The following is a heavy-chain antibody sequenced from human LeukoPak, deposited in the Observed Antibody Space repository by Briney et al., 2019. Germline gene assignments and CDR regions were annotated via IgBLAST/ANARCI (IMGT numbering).Heavy chain of an antibody. J-gene: IGHJ4*02. CDR1: GFTFSSYSMN. Sequence: GSLRLSCAASGFTFSSYSMNWVRQPPGMGLEWIGSIYYTGNTYYNASLKSQVSISIDTSKNQFSLKLTSVTAADTAVYYCARQTGSGLFILPGGQGTLVTVSS. CDR2: IYYTGNT. CDR3: ARQTGSGLFILP. V-gene: IGHV4-39*01. D-gene: IGHD3/OR15-3a*01.